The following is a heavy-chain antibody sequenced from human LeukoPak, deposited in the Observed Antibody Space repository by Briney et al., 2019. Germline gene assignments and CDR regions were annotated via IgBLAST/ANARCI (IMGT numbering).Heavy chain of an antibody. CDR3: ANGRRVFCEVDYYYYMDV. J-gene: IGHJ6*03. D-gene: IGHD3-3*01. CDR2: IYTSGST. V-gene: IGHV4-4*07. CDR1: GGSISSYY. Sequence: PSETLSLTCTVSGGSISSYYWSWIRQPAGKGLEWIGRIYTSGSTNYNPSLKSRVTMSVDTSKNQFSLKLSSVTAADTAVYYCANGRRVFCEVDYYYYMDVWGKGTTVTVSS.